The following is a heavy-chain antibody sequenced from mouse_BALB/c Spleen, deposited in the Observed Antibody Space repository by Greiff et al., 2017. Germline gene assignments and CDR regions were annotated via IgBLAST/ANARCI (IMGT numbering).Heavy chain of an antibody. D-gene: IGHD3-1*01. CDR3: ARDRAPIGY. J-gene: IGHJ4*01. Sequence: EVQRVESGGGLVQPEGSLRLSCATSGFTFTDYYMSWVRQPPGKALEWLGFIRNKANGYTTEYSASVKGRFTISRDNSQSILYLQMNTLRAEDSATYYCARDRAPIGYWGQGTSVTVSS. CDR2: IRNKANGYTT. CDR1: GFTFTDYY. V-gene: IGHV7-3*02.